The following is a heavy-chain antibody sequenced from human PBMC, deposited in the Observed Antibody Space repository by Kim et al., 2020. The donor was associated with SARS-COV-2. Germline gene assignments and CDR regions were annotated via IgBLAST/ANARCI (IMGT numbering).Heavy chain of an antibody. Sequence: AEPVKARFTISREDSKNTLYLQMNSLKTEDTAVYYCTTDLRGWRLAQCDPWGQGTLVTVSS. CDR3: TTDLRGWRLAQCDP. V-gene: IGHV3-15*01. D-gene: IGHD3-3*01. J-gene: IGHJ5*02.